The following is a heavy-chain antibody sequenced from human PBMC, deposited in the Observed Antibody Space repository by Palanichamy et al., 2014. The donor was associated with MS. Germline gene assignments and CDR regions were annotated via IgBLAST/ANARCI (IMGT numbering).Heavy chain of an antibody. V-gene: IGHV3-7*01. CDR2: IDPDGSGK. Sequence: EVELVESGGRRWSSRGGPVRLSCAASGFTFGAHWMHWVRQAPGKGLEWVASIDPDGSGKYYLDSTKGRFTISRDNAENSQSLQMNSLRGEDTAVYYCAKDGGWSFDWWGQGTLVTVSS. CDR3: AKDGGWSFDW. CDR1: GFTFGAHW. D-gene: IGHD3-16*01. J-gene: IGHJ4*02.